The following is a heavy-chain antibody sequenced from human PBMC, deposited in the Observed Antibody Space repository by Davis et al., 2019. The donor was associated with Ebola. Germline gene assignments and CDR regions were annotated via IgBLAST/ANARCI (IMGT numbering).Heavy chain of an antibody. D-gene: IGHD1-26*01. V-gene: IGHV1-69*13. CDR3: ARGAGWGAPFDY. CDR1: GDTFSSYT. J-gene: IGHJ4*02. Sequence: SVKVSCKASGDTFSSYTITWVRQAPGQGLEWMGGIIPIFGTPSYAQKFQGRVTITADESTSTAYMELNSLISDDTAVYYCARGAGWGAPFDYWGQGTLVTVSS. CDR2: IIPIFGTP.